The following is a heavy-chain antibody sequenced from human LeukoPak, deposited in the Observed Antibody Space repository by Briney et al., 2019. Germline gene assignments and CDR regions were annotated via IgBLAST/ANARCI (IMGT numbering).Heavy chain of an antibody. V-gene: IGHV4-4*07. J-gene: IGHJ6*02. CDR3: ARDRVESSGYYYYYGMDV. Sequence: PSETLPLTCTVSGGSITTYFWSWIRQPAGMGLEWIGRIYTSGSTTYNPSLKSRVTMSVETSKNQFSLKLSSVTAADTAVYFCARDRVESSGYYYYYGMDVWGQGTTVTVSS. CDR2: IYTSGST. CDR1: GGSITTYF. D-gene: IGHD3-22*01.